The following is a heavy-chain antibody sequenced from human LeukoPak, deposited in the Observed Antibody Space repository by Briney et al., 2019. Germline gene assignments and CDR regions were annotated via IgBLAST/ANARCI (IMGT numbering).Heavy chain of an antibody. Sequence: GGSLRLSCAASGFTFSSYGMHWVRQAPGKGLEWVAVIWYDGSNKYYADSVKGRFTISRDNSKNTLYLQMNSLRAEDTAVCYCARDNYYDSSGFDYWGQGTLVTVSS. J-gene: IGHJ4*02. CDR3: ARDNYYDSSGFDY. D-gene: IGHD3-22*01. CDR1: GFTFSSYG. V-gene: IGHV3-33*01. CDR2: IWYDGSNK.